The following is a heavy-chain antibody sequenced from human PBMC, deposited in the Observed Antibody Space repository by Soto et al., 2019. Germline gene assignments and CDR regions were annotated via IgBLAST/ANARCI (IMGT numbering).Heavy chain of an antibody. CDR1: GDSISSNSYY. CDR2: IYYSGTT. J-gene: IGHJ5*02. Sequence: PSETLSLTCTDSGDSISSNSYYWEWIRQPPGKGLEWIGTIYYSGTTYYNPSLKSRVTISVDASKNQFSLNLSSVTAADTAVYYCARHSQVTNRVAFPFDPWGQGTLVTVSS. D-gene: IGHD3-3*02. V-gene: IGHV4-39*01. CDR3: ARHSQVTNRVAFPFDP.